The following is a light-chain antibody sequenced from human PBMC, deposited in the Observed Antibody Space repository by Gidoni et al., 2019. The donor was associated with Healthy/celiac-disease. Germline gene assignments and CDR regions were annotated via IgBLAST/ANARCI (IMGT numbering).Light chain of an antibody. CDR2: DAS. CDR3: QQRSNWPPGYX. V-gene: IGKV3-11*01. CDR1: QSVSSY. J-gene: IGKJ2*01. Sequence: EIVLTQSPATLSLSPATLSCRASQSVSSYLAWYQQKPGQAPRLLIYDASNRATGIPARFSGSGSGTDFTLTISSLEPEDFAVYYCQQRSNWPPGYXVXQGTKLEI.